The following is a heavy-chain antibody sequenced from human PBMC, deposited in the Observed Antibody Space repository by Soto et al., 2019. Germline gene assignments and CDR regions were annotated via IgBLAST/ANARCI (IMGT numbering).Heavy chain of an antibody. CDR2: INHSGST. Sequence: QVQLQQWGAGLLKPSETLSLTCAVYGGSFSGYYWSWIRQPPGKGLEWIGEINHSGSTNYNPSLKRRVTISVDTSKNQCSLKLSSVTAADTAVYYCARQDGSAAAGTYYYYGMDVWGQGTTVTVSS. J-gene: IGHJ6*02. V-gene: IGHV4-34*01. CDR1: GGSFSGYY. D-gene: IGHD6-13*01. CDR3: ARQDGSAAAGTYYYYGMDV.